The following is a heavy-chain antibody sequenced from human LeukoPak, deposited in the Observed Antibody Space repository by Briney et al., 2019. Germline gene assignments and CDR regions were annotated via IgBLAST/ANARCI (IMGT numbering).Heavy chain of an antibody. Sequence: ASVKVSCKASGYTFTSYGINWVRQAPGQGLEWMGWISAYNGDTNYAQKLQGRVTMTTDTSTSTAYMELRSLRSDDTAVYYCASTRFGEEGFDFWGQGTLVTVSS. CDR1: GYTFTSYG. D-gene: IGHD3-10*01. CDR3: ASTRFGEEGFDF. V-gene: IGHV1-18*01. CDR2: ISAYNGDT. J-gene: IGHJ4*02.